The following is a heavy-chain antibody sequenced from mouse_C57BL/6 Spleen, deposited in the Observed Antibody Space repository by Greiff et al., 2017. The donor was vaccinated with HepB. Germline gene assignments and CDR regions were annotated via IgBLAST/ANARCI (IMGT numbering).Heavy chain of an antibody. CDR2: INYDGSST. D-gene: IGHD2-5*01. J-gene: IGHJ4*01. CDR3: ARASSNYDGAYYAMDY. Sequence: EVMLVESEGGLVQPGSSMKLSCTASGFTFSDYYMAWVRQVPEKGLEWVANINYDGSSTYYLDSLKSRFIISRDNAKNILYLQMSSLKSEDTATYYCARASSNYDGAYYAMDYWGQGTSVTVSS. CDR1: GFTFSDYY. V-gene: IGHV5-16*01.